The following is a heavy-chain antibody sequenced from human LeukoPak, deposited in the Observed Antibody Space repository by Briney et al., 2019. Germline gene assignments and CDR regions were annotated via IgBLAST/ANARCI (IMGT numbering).Heavy chain of an antibody. V-gene: IGHV3-48*03. J-gene: IGHJ4*02. CDR3: ARVRSGYSHENYFDY. D-gene: IGHD5-18*01. CDR1: GFTFSNYE. Sequence: GGSLRLSCAASGFTFSNYEMNWVRQAPGKGLEWVSYISGSGSTIYYADSVKGRFTISRENAKDSLYLQMNSLRAEDTAVYYCARVRSGYSHENYFDYWGQGTLVTVSS. CDR2: ISGSGSTI.